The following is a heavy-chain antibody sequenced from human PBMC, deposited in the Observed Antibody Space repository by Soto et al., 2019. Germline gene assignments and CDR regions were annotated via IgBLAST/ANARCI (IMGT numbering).Heavy chain of an antibody. V-gene: IGHV3-53*01. CDR2: IFGGCST. Sequence: GGSLRLSCAASGFAVNSNYMSWVRQAPGKGLEWVSVIFGGCSTFYSDSVKGRFTISRDNSKNTVFLQMNSLRAEDTAVYYCVRTSSYWGQGIRVTVSS. CDR3: VRTSSY. CDR1: GFAVNSNY. D-gene: IGHD2-2*01. J-gene: IGHJ4*02.